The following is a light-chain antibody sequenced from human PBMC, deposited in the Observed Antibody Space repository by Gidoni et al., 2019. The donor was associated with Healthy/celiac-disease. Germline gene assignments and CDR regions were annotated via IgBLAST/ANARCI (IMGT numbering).Light chain of an antibody. CDR1: QSGSSN. V-gene: IGKV3-15*01. Sequence: EIVMTQSPATLSGSPGESATPSCRASQSGSSNLAWYQQKPGQAPRLLIYGASTRATGIPARFSGSGSGKEFTLTISSLQSEDFAVYYCQQYNNWPRTFGQGTKVEIK. J-gene: IGKJ1*01. CDR2: GAS. CDR3: QQYNNWPRT.